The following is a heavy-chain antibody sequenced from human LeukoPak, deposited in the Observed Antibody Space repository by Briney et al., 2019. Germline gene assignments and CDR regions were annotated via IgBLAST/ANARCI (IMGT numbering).Heavy chain of an antibody. CDR3: ARSIDGCHDH. J-gene: IGHJ4*02. CDR2: INNDGTAT. CDR1: GFSFSSYW. V-gene: IGHV3-74*01. D-gene: IGHD5-24*01. Sequence: GGSLRLSCAASGFSFSSYWMHWVRQAPGKGLVWVSRINNDGTATVYADSAKGRFTISRDNAKNTLSLQMNSLSAEDTAVYYCARSIDGCHDHLGQGILVTVSS.